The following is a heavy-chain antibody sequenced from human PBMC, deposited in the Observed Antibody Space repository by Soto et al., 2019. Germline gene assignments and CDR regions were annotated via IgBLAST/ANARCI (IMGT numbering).Heavy chain of an antibody. V-gene: IGHV4-59*01. CDR3: ASLRLVAHYYYYMDV. D-gene: IGHD5-12*01. CDR2: IYYSGST. J-gene: IGHJ6*03. CDR1: GGSISSYY. Sequence: SETLSLTCTVSGGSISSYYWSWIRQPPGKGLEWIGYIYYSGSTNYNPSLKSRVTISVDTSKNQFSLKLSSVTAADTAVYYCASLRLVAHYYYYMDVWGKGTTVTVSS.